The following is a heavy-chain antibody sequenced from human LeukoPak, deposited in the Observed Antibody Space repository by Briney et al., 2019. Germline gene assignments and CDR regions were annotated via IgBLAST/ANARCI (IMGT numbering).Heavy chain of an antibody. CDR2: IYYSGST. V-gene: IGHV4-59*06. D-gene: IGHD3-10*01. CDR1: GGSISTYY. Sequence: SETLSLTCTVSGGSISTYYWSWIRQHPGKGLEWIGYIYYSGSTYYNPSLKSRVTISVDTSKNQFSLKLSSVTAADTAVYYCAREVEGYHGSGSLAARRNYGMDVWGQGTTVIVSS. CDR3: AREVEGYHGSGSLAARRNYGMDV. J-gene: IGHJ6*02.